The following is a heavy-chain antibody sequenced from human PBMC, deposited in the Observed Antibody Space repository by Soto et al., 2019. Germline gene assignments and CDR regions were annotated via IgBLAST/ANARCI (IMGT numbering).Heavy chain of an antibody. CDR1: GFTFSSYG. CDR3: ATAVGDPWLNID. CDR2: IWYDGSNK. Sequence: QVQLVESGGGVVQPGRSLRLSCAASGFTFSSYGMHWVRQAPGKGLEWVAVIWYDGSNKYYADSVKGRFTISRDNSKNTLYLQMNSLRAEDTAVYYCATAVGDPWLNIDWGQGTLVTVSS. D-gene: IGHD3-22*01. J-gene: IGHJ4*02. V-gene: IGHV3-33*01.